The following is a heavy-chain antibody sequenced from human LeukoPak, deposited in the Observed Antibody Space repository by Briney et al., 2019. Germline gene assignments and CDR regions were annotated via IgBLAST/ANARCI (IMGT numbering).Heavy chain of an antibody. V-gene: IGHV3-23*01. CDR1: GFTSSSYA. Sequence: GGSLRLSCAASGFTSSSYAMSWVRQAPGKGLEWVSAVSDSGGSTYYADSVKGRFTISRDNSKNTLYLQMNSLRAEDTAVYCCAKKPSSGYYYIDYWGQGTLVTVSS. D-gene: IGHD3-22*01. J-gene: IGHJ4*02. CDR3: AKKPSSGYYYIDY. CDR2: VSDSGGST.